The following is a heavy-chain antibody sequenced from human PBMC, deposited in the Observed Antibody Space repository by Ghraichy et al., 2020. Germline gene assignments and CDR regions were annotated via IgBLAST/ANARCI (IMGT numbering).Heavy chain of an antibody. CDR3: AREGRGGIAARVVFDY. V-gene: IGHV6-1*01. CDR1: GDSVSSNSAA. D-gene: IGHD6-6*01. Sequence: LSLTCSISGDSVSSNSAAWNWIRQSPSRGLEWLGRTYYRSKWYNDYAVSVKSRITINPDTSKNQFSLKLNSVTPEDTAVYYCAREGRGGIAARVVFDYWGQGTLVTVSS. CDR2: TYYRSKWYN. J-gene: IGHJ4*02.